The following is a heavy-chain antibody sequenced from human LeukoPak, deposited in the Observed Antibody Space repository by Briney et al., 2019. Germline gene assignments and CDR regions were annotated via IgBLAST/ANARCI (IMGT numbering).Heavy chain of an antibody. CDR1: GFTFSSYW. Sequence: GGSLRLSCAASGFTFSSYWMDWVRQAPGKGLEWVALINPDGSQTNYVDSVKGRFTISRDNAENSLYLQMNSLRAEDTAVYYCARDLGYGALDPWGQGTLVTVSS. D-gene: IGHD4-17*01. CDR3: ARDLGYGALDP. V-gene: IGHV3-7*01. J-gene: IGHJ5*02. CDR2: INPDGSQT.